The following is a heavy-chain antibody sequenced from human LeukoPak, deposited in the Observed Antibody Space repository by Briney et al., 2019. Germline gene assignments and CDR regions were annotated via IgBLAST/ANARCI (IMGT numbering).Heavy chain of an antibody. CDR1: GFTFSSYS. Sequence: PGGSLRLSCAASGFTFSSYSMNWVRQAPGKGLEWVSSISSSSSYIYYADSVKGRFTISRDNAKNSLYLQMNSLRAEDTAVYYCARLYCSSTSCSCFDYWGQGTLVTVSS. CDR3: ARLYCSSTSCSCFDY. D-gene: IGHD2-2*01. V-gene: IGHV3-21*01. J-gene: IGHJ4*02. CDR2: ISSSSSYI.